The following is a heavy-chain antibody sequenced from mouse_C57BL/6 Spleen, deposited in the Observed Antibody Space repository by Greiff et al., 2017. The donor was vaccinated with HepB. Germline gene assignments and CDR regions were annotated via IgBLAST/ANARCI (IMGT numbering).Heavy chain of an antibody. Sequence: QVQLKESGPGLVAPSQSLSITCTVSGFSLTSYGVHWVRQPPGKGLEWLVVIWSDGSTTYNSALKSRLSISKDNSKSQVFLKMNSLQTDDTAMYYCARSSGYVRGAMDYWGQGTSVTVSS. CDR1: GFSLTSYG. J-gene: IGHJ4*01. D-gene: IGHD3-2*02. V-gene: IGHV2-6*03. CDR3: ARSSGYVRGAMDY. CDR2: IWSDGST.